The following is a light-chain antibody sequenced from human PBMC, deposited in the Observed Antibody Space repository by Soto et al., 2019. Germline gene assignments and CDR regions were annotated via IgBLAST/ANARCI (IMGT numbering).Light chain of an antibody. V-gene: IGLV2-14*03. CDR2: DVS. Sequence: QSVLAQPASVSGSPGQSLTISCTGTSSDVGGYNFVSWYQQYPGKAPKLMIYDVSSRPSGISTRFSGSKSGNTASLTISGLQAEDEADYYCSSYARNRDVLFGGGTQLTV. CDR3: SSYARNRDVL. CDR1: SSDVGGYNF. J-gene: IGLJ2*01.